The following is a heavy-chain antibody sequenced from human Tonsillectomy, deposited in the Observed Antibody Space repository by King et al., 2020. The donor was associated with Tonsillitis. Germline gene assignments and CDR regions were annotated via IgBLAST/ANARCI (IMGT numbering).Heavy chain of an antibody. D-gene: IGHD5-12*01. CDR3: ARVVGRYSGYDYPY. V-gene: IGHV3-48*04. CDR2: ISSSSSSI. J-gene: IGHJ4*02. Sequence: EVQLVESGGGLVQPGGSLRLSCAASGFIFSSYSMNWVRQAPGKGLEWISYISSSSSSIYYADSVRGRFTISRDDAKNSLYLQMNSLRAEDTAVYYCARVVGRYSGYDYPYWGQGTLVTVSS. CDR1: GFIFSSYS.